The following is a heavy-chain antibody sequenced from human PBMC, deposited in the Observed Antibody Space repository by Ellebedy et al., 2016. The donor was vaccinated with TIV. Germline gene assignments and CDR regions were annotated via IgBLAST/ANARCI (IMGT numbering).Heavy chain of an antibody. CDR3: ASPPYDILTGYYSHWYFDL. Sequence: ASVKVSCKASGGTFSSYAISWVRQAPGQGLEWMGGIIPIFGTPNYAQKFQGRVTITADKSTSTAYMELSSLRSEDTAVYYCASPPYDILTGYYSHWYFDLWGRGTLVTVSS. V-gene: IGHV1-69*06. D-gene: IGHD3-9*01. CDR1: GGTFSSYA. J-gene: IGHJ2*01. CDR2: IIPIFGTP.